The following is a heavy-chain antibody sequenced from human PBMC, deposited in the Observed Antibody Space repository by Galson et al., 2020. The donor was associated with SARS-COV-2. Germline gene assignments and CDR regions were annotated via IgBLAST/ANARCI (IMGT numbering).Heavy chain of an antibody. CDR2: MNPNSGNT. CDR1: GYTFTSYD. D-gene: IGHD3-10*01. Sequence: ASVKVSCKASGYTFTSYDINWVRQATGQGLEWMGWMNPNSGNTGYAQKFQGRVTMTRSTSISTAYMDLSSLRSEDAAVYYCARGRLGSGAVFAYWGQGTLVTVSS. J-gene: IGHJ4*02. CDR3: ARGRLGSGAVFAY. V-gene: IGHV1-8*01.